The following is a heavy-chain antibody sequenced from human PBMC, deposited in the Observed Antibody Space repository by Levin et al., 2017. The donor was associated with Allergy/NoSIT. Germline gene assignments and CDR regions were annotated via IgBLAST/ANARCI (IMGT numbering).Heavy chain of an antibody. CDR1: GFTFSDYY. D-gene: IGHD2-15*01. CDR2: ISSSSSYT. J-gene: IGHJ6*02. CDR3: ARGSYCSGGSCYSSFYYYYGMDV. Sequence: GGSLRLSCAASGFTFSDYYMSWIRQAPGKGLEWVSYISSSSSYTNYADSVKGRFTISRDNAKNSLYLQMNSLRAEDTAVYYCARGSYCSGGSCYSSFYYYYGMDVWGQGTTVTVSS. V-gene: IGHV3-11*05.